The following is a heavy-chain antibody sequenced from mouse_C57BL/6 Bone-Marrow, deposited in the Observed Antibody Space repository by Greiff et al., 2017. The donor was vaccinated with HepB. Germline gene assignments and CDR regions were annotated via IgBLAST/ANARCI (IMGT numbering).Heavy chain of an antibody. CDR3: ARYYNGSSYAMDY. D-gene: IGHD1-1*01. V-gene: IGHV1-81*01. J-gene: IGHJ4*01. CDR1: GYTFTSYG. Sequence: QVQLQQSGAELARPGASVKLSCKASGYTFTSYGISWVKQRTGQGLEWIGEIYPRSGNTYYNEKFKGKATLTADKSSSTAYMELRSLTSEDSAVYFCARYYNGSSYAMDYWGQGTSVTVSS. CDR2: IYPRSGNT.